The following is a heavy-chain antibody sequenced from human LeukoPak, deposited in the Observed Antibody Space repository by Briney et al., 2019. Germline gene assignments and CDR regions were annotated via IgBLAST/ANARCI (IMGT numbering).Heavy chain of an antibody. Sequence: ASVKVSCKASGYTFTSYYMHWVRQAPGQGLEWMGIINPSGGSTSYAQKFQGRVTMTRDTSTSTVYMELSSLRSEDTAVYYCARGTVPYSSSWYYYYYGMDVWGQGTTVTVSS. CDR1: GYTFTSYY. D-gene: IGHD6-13*01. CDR2: INPSGGST. J-gene: IGHJ6*02. V-gene: IGHV1-46*01. CDR3: ARGTVPYSSSWYYYYYGMDV.